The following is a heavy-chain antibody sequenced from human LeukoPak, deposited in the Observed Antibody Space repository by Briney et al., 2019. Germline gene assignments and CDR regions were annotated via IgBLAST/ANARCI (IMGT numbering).Heavy chain of an antibody. CDR2: ISGSGGST. Sequence: GGSLRLSCAASGFTFSDYCMSWVRQAPGKGLEWVSAISGSGGSTYYADSVKGRFTISRDNSKNTLYLQMNSLRAEDTAVYYCAKDSSGSYGSDAFDIWGQGTMVTVSS. J-gene: IGHJ3*02. CDR3: AKDSSGSYGSDAFDI. V-gene: IGHV3-23*01. D-gene: IGHD1-26*01. CDR1: GFTFSDYC.